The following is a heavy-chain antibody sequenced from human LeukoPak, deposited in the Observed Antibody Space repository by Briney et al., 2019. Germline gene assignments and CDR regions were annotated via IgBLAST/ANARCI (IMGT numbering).Heavy chain of an antibody. D-gene: IGHD1-26*01. CDR2: IYYSGST. J-gene: IGHJ4*02. Sequence: SESLSLTCTVSGGSISSYYWSWIRQPPGKGLEWIGYIYYSGSTNYNPSLKSRVTISVDTSKNQFSLKLSSVTAADTAVYYCARDFPLRAGASVFDYWGQGTLVTVSS. CDR1: GGSISSYY. CDR3: ARDFPLRAGASVFDY. V-gene: IGHV4-59*01.